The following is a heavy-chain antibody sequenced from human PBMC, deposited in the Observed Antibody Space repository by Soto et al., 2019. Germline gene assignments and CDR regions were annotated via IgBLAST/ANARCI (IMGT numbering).Heavy chain of an antibody. CDR3: AKDGGDSSGSPFDY. CDR2: ISWDGGST. V-gene: IGHV3-43*01. D-gene: IGHD3-22*01. CDR1: GFTFDDYT. Sequence: GGSLRLSCAASGFTFDDYTMHWVRQAPGKGLEWVSLISWDGGSTYYADSVKGRFTISRDNSKNSLYLQMNSLRTEDTALYYCAKDGGDSSGSPFDYWGQETLVTVSS. J-gene: IGHJ4*02.